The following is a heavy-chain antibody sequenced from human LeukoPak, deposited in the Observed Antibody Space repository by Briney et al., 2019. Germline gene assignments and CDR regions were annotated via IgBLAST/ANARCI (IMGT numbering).Heavy chain of an antibody. CDR3: ARVATIGYNWFDP. CDR2: INPNSGGT. V-gene: IGHV1-2*04. J-gene: IGHJ5*02. CDR1: GYTFTGYY. D-gene: IGHD5-12*01. Sequence: GASVKVSCKASGYTFTGYYMHWVRQAPGQGLEWMGWINPNSGGTNYAQKFQGWVTMTRDTSISTAYMELSRLRSDDTAVYYCARVATIGYNWFDPWGQGTLVTVSS.